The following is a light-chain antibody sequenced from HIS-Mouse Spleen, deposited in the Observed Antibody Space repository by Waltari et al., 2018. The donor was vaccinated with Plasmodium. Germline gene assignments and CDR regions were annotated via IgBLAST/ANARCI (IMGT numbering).Light chain of an antibody. CDR1: ALPKQY. Sequence: SYELTQPPSVSVSPGQTARITCSGDALPKQYAYWYQQKPGQAPGPVIYKESERPSGIPERSSGSSSGTTVTLTISGVQAEDEADYYCQSADSSGTPNWVFGGGTKLTVL. V-gene: IGLV3-25*03. J-gene: IGLJ3*02. CDR3: QSADSSGTPNWV. CDR2: KES.